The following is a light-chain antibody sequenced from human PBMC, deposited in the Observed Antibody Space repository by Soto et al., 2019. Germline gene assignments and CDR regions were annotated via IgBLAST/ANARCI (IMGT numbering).Light chain of an antibody. Sequence: QSVLTQPASVSGSPGQSITISCTGTGSDVGGYNYVSWYQQHPGKAPKLLIYEVSNRPSGVSHRFSGSKSGNTASLTISGLQAEDEADYYCCSYAGSSTYVFGTGTKVTVL. J-gene: IGLJ1*01. V-gene: IGLV2-23*02. CDR2: EVS. CDR3: CSYAGSSTYV. CDR1: GSDVGGYNY.